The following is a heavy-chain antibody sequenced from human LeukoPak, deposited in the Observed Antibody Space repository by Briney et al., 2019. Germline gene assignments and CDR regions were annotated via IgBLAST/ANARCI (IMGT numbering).Heavy chain of an antibody. V-gene: IGHV1-2*02. J-gene: IGHJ4*02. CDR2: INPNSGGT. CDR1: GYTFTSYD. D-gene: IGHD3-3*01. Sequence: ASVKVSCKASGYTFTSYDINWVRQATGQGLEWMGWINPNSGGTNYAQKFQGRVTMTRDTSISTAYMELSRLRSDDTAVYYCARAEVWSNDYWGQGTLVTVSS. CDR3: ARAEVWSNDY.